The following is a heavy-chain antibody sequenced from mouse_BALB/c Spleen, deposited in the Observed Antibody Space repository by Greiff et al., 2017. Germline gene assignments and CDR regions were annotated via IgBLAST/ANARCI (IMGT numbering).Heavy chain of an antibody. Sequence: EVQLQESGAELVKPGASVKLSCTASGFNIKDTYMHWVKQRPEQGLEWIGRIDPANGNTKYDPKFQGKATITADTSSNTAYLQLSSLTSEDTAVYYCARGYGSSSLDYWGQGTTLTVAS. D-gene: IGHD1-1*01. CDR2: IDPANGNT. CDR1: GFNIKDTY. J-gene: IGHJ2*01. V-gene: IGHV14-3*02. CDR3: ARGYGSSSLDY.